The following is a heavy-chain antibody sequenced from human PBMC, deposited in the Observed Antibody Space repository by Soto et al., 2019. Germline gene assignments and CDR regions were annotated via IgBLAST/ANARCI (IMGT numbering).Heavy chain of an antibody. CDR1: GGSISGSY. J-gene: IGHJ6*02. CDR2: VYYTGST. V-gene: IGHV4-59*08. Sequence: SETLSLTCSVSGGSISGSYWSWIRQSPGKGLEWLGYVYYTGSTNYSPSLRSRVSISVDTSKNEFSLKLSSVTAADTAVYYCARLRGTAMAPRAYYYYGMDVWGQGTTVTVSS. CDR3: ARLRGTAMAPRAYYYYGMDV. D-gene: IGHD5-18*01.